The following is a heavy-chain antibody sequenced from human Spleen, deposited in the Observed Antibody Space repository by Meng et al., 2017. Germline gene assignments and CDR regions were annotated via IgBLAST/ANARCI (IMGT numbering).Heavy chain of an antibody. V-gene: IGHV3-66*02. CDR1: GFSVSHNY. D-gene: IGHD2-8*01. CDR2: IYSGWNT. Sequence: GESLKISCAASGFSVSHNYMSWVRQAPGKGLEWVSVIYSGWNTYYADSVKGRFTISRDNSKNTVVLQINSLRAEETAVYYCARSPIDKYALSALPLDYWGQGTLVTVSS. CDR3: ARSPIDKYALSALPLDY. J-gene: IGHJ4*02.